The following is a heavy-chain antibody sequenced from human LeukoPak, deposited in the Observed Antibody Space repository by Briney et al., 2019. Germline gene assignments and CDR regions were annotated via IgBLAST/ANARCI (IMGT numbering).Heavy chain of an antibody. Sequence: PSETLSLTCAVYGGSFSGYYWSWIRQPPGKGLEWIGEINHSGSTNYNPSLKSRVTISVDTSKNQFSLKLSSVTASDTAVYYCPRGGGWTKQIWGQGTLVTVSS. CDR3: PRGGGWTKQI. CDR1: GGSFSGYY. CDR2: INHSGST. J-gene: IGHJ4*02. D-gene: IGHD1/OR15-1a*01. V-gene: IGHV4-34*01.